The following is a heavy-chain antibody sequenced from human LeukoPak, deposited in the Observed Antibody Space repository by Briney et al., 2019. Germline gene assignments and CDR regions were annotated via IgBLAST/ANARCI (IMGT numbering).Heavy chain of an antibody. D-gene: IGHD6-13*01. CDR3: ARVAAAGVPAWFDP. J-gene: IGHJ5*02. V-gene: IGHV4-59*01. CDR2: IYYSGST. Sequence: GSLRLSCAASGFTFGDFGMSWIRQPPGKGLEWIGYIYYSGSTNYNPSLKSRVTISVDTSKNQFSLKLSSVTAADTAVYYCARVAAAGVPAWFDPWGQGTLVTVSS. CDR1: GFTFGDFG.